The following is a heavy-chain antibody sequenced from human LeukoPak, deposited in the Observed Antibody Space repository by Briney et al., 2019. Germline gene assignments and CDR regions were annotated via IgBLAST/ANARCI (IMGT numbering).Heavy chain of an antibody. CDR2: ISGSGGST. CDR1: GFTFSNYA. Sequence: GGSLRLSCAASGFTFSNYAMSWVRQAPGKGLEWVSAISGSGGSTYYADSVKGRFTISRDNSRNTLYLQMNSLRAEDTAVYYCAKEGRAGYYGSGSYYSMSWGQGTLVTVSS. CDR3: AKEGRAGYYGSGSYYSMS. D-gene: IGHD3-10*01. J-gene: IGHJ4*02. V-gene: IGHV3-23*01.